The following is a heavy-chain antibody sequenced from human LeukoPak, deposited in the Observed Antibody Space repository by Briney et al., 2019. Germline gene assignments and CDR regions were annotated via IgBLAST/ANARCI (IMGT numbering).Heavy chain of an antibody. Sequence: GGSLRLSCAASGFTFSNAWMSWVRQAPGKGLEWVGRVKSKTDGGTTDHAAPVKGRFSISRDDSKNTLYLQMNSLKTEDTAVYYCTTWVAVAASGGWPLAYWGQGTLVTVSS. J-gene: IGHJ4*02. CDR1: GFTFSNAW. CDR2: VKSKTDGGTT. D-gene: IGHD6-19*01. V-gene: IGHV3-15*01. CDR3: TTWVAVAASGGWPLAY.